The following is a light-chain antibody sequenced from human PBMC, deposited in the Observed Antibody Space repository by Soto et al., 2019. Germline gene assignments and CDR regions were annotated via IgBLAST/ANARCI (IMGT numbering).Light chain of an antibody. CDR3: SSYEGSSNLV. Sequence: QSALTQPPSASGSPGQSVTISCTGTSTDVGGYNYVSWYQQYPGRAPRLLIYEVNKRPSGVPDRFSGSKSGKTASLTVSGLQAEDEADYYCSSYEGSSNLVFGGGAKLTVL. V-gene: IGLV2-8*01. CDR1: STDVGGYNY. J-gene: IGLJ2*01. CDR2: EVN.